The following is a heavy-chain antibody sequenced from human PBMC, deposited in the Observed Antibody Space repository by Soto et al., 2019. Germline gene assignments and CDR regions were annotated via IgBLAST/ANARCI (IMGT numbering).Heavy chain of an antibody. CDR1: GGTFSSYA. CDR2: IITIFGTA. CDR3: ARASMADIVVATAVDS. V-gene: IGHV1-69*01. J-gene: IGHJ4*02. D-gene: IGHD1-26*01. Sequence: QVQLVQSGAEVKKPGSSVKVSCTDSGGTFSSYAISWVRQAPGQGLVRMGGIITIFGTANYAQKFQGRVTITADESTSTAYMELSSLRSEDTAVYYCARASMADIVVATAVDSWGQGTLVTVSS.